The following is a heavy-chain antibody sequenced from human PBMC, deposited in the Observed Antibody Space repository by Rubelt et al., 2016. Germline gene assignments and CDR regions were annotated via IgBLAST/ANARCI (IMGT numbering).Heavy chain of an antibody. CDR3: VRGPDSLDISGFLH. V-gene: IGHV4-34*02. Sequence: QVRLQQWGGGLLKASETLSLTCAVYGEPLSNYLWTWVRQSPGKGLEWIGEVSHSGGPNSIPSLEGRLTTSMDTSRNQVSIGLTSVVAADSATYYGVRGPDSLDISGFLHWGQGVPVTVSS. D-gene: IGHD6-19*01. CDR2: VSHSGGP. J-gene: IGHJ4*02. CDR1: GEPLSNYL.